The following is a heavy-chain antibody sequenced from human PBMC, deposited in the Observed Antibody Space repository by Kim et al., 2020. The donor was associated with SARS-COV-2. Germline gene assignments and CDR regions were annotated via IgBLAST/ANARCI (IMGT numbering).Heavy chain of an antibody. CDR1: GDSIIDYY. CDR3: ARGRKPRYGYAYDL. J-gene: IGHJ3*01. D-gene: IGHD5-18*01. V-gene: IGHV4-4*09. CDR2: IYSSGST. Sequence: SETLSLTCSVSGDSIIDYYWSWIRQPPGKELEFIGYIYSSGSTTYSPSLKSRVTMSVDTSKNHFSLPLNSVTAAATALYFCARGRKPRYGYAYDLLGQGT.